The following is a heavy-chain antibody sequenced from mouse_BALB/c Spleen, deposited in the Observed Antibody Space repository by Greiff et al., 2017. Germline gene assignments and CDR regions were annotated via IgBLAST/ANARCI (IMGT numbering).Heavy chain of an antibody. V-gene: IGHV14-3*02. J-gene: IGHJ4*01. Sequence: EVKLQESGAELVKPGASVKLSCTASGFNIKDTYMHWVKQRPEQGLEWIGRIDPANGNTKYDPKFQGKATITADTSSNTAYLQLSSLTSEDTAVYYCARNRGKYYAMDYWGQGTSVTVSS. CDR1: GFNIKDTY. CDR3: ARNRGKYYAMDY. D-gene: IGHD1-1*02. CDR2: IDPANGNT.